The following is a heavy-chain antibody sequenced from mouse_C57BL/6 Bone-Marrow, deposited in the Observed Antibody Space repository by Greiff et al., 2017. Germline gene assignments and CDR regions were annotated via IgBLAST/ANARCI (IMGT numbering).Heavy chain of an antibody. CDR3: VLLLV. J-gene: IGHJ3*02. V-gene: IGHV1-81*01. D-gene: IGHD6-1*01. Sequence: VQLQQSGAELARPGASVKLSCKASGYTFTSYGISWVKQRTGQGLEWIGEIYPRSGNTYYNEKFKGKATLTADKSSSTAYMELRSLTSEDSAVYFCVLLLVWGQGTLVTVSA. CDR1: GYTFTSYG. CDR2: IYPRSGNT.